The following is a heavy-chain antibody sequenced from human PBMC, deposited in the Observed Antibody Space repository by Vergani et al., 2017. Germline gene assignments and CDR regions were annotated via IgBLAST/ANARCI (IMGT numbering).Heavy chain of an antibody. D-gene: IGHD2-8*01. CDR2: ISSSSSYI. CDR1: GFTFSSYS. CDR3: AREGGGDCTNGVCYTDYYYGMDV. J-gene: IGHJ6*02. Sequence: EVQLVESGGGLVKPGGSLRLSCAASGFTFSSYSMNWVRQAPGKGLEWVSSISSSSSYIYYADSVNDRFTISRDNTKHSLYLQMNSLRAEDTAVYYCAREGGGDCTNGVCYTDYYYGMDVWGQGTTVTV. V-gene: IGHV3-21*01.